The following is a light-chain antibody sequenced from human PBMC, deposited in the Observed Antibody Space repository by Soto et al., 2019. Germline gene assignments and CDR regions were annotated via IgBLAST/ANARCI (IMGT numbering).Light chain of an antibody. V-gene: IGKV1-5*03. CDR2: KAS. Sequence: DIQMTQSPSTLSGSVGDRFTITCRAIQTISSWLAWYQQKPGKAPKLLIYKASTLKSGVPSRFSGSGSGTEFTLTISSLQPDDFATYYCQQYSSSSEWTFGQGTKVDIK. CDR3: QQYSSSSEWT. J-gene: IGKJ1*01. CDR1: QTISSW.